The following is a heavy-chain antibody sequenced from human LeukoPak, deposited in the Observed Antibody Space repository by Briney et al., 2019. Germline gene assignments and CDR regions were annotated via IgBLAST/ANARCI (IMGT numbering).Heavy chain of an antibody. CDR3: ARANGMDV. V-gene: IGHV3-48*02. Sequence: GGSLRLSCTASGFTFSSHSMNWVRQAPGKGLEWVSYISSSSTIYYADSVKGRFTISRDNAKNSLYLQMSSLRDEDTAVYYCARANGMDVWGQGTTVTVSS. CDR2: ISSSSTI. J-gene: IGHJ6*02. CDR1: GFTFSSHS.